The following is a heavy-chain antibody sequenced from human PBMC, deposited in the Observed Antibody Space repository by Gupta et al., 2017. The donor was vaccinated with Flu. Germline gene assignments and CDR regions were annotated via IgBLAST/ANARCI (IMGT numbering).Heavy chain of an antibody. CDR1: GFSYSNYG. CDR3: AKDWKWNYNNYGMNV. Sequence: QEQVVESGGGVVQPGRSLRLSCAASGFSYSNYGMHWVRQAPGKGLEWVAVISYDGSNKYYADSVKGRFTISRDNSKNTLYLQMNSLRTGDTAVYHCAKDWKWNYNNYGMNVWGQGTTVTVSS. V-gene: IGHV3-30*18. D-gene: IGHD5-24*01. CDR2: ISYDGSNK. J-gene: IGHJ6*02.